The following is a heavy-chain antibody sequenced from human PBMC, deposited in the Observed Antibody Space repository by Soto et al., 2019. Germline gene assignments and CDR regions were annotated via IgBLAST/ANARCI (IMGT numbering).Heavy chain of an antibody. J-gene: IGHJ4*02. V-gene: IGHV4-30-4*01. D-gene: IGHD3-10*01. CDR1: GGSISSGDYY. CDR3: ARAQGSGFLVS. Sequence: QVQLQESGPGLVKPSQTLSLTCTVSGGSISSGDYYWSWIRQPPGKGLEWIGYIYYSGSTYYNPSLKSRLTLSLXTSKNQFSLKLSSVTAADTAVYYWARAQGSGFLVSWGQGTLVTVSS. CDR2: IYYSGST.